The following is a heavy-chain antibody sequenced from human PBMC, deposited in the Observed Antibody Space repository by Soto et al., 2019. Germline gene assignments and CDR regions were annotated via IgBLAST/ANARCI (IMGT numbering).Heavy chain of an antibody. J-gene: IGHJ6*02. Sequence: EVQLLESGGGLVQPGGSLRLSCAASGFTFSSCAMGWVRQAPGKGLEWVSDIIDSGASTYYADSVKGRFTISRDNSKSTLHMQMNSLRAEDTALYYCAKGRSYYYYDGVDVWGQGTTVTVSS. CDR1: GFTFSSCA. CDR2: IIDSGAST. CDR3: AKGRSYYYYDGVDV. V-gene: IGHV3-23*01.